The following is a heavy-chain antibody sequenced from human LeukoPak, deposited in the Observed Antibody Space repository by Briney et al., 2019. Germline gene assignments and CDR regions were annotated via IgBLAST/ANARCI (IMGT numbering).Heavy chain of an antibody. CDR2: ISAYNGNT. J-gene: IGHJ4*02. D-gene: IGHD3-22*01. Sequence: ASVKVSCKASGYTFTSYGISWVRQAPGQGLEWMGWISAYNGNTNYAQKFQGSVTMTRDASTNTVYMELSSLRSDDTAVYYCARGGPVGNYDSSGYYLHWGQGTLVTVSS. CDR1: GYTFTSYG. CDR3: ARGGPVGNYDSSGYYLH. V-gene: IGHV1-18*01.